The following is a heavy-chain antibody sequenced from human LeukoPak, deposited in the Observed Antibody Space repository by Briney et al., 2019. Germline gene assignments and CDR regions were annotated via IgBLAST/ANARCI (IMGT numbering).Heavy chain of an antibody. J-gene: IGHJ3*02. CDR1: GYTFTSYY. CDR2: INPSGGST. CDR3: ARSGIVVVPAAMLMYSSSWEPNHDAFDI. V-gene: IGHV1-46*01. Sequence: ASVKVSCKASGYTFTSYYMHWVRQAPGQGLEWMGIINPSGGSTSYAQKFQGRVTMTRDTSTSTVCMELSSLRSEDTAVYYCARSGIVVVPAAMLMYSSSWEPNHDAFDIWGQGTMVTVSS. D-gene: IGHD2-2*01.